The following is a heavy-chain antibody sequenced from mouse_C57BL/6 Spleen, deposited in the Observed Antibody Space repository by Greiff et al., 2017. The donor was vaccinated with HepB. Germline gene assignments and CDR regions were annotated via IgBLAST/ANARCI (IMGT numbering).Heavy chain of an antibody. V-gene: IGHV1-64*01. D-gene: IGHD1-1*01. J-gene: IGHJ3*01. Sequence: VQLQQSGAELVKPGASVKLSCKASGYTFTSYWMHWVKQRPGQGLEWIGMIHPNSGSTNYNEKFKSKATLTVDKSSSTAYMQLSSLISEDSAVYYCAGFSSLPYDFAYWGQGTLVTVSA. CDR2: IHPNSGST. CDR3: AGFSSLPYDFAY. CDR1: GYTFTSYW.